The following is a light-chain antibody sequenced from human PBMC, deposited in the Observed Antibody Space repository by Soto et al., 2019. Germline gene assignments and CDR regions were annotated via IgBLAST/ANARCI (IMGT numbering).Light chain of an antibody. CDR1: KSNIGAGFA. V-gene: IGLV1-40*01. CDR2: DNT. Sequence: QSVLTQPPSVSGAPGQRVTISCTGRKSNIGAGFAVHWYQHIPGAAPRLLIYDNTDRPSGVPDRFSASTSGTSASLTINGLQAEDEADYYCQSYDSSLSAYVFGTGTKVTVL. CDR3: QSYDSSLSAYV. J-gene: IGLJ1*01.